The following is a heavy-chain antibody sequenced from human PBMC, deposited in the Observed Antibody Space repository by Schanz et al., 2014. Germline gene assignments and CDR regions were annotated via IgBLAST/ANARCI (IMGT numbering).Heavy chain of an antibody. Sequence: EVQLVESGGGLVQPGGSLRLSCAASGFSIRNHDMHWVRQATGAGLEWVSAIGTAGDTFYLDSVKGRFTISRENAKNSLYLQMNSLIAGDTAVYYCARVPYGSGSYWDYWGQGTLVTVSS. CDR3: ARVPYGSGSYWDY. CDR1: GFSIRNHD. J-gene: IGHJ4*02. D-gene: IGHD3-10*01. CDR2: IGTAGDT. V-gene: IGHV3-13*04.